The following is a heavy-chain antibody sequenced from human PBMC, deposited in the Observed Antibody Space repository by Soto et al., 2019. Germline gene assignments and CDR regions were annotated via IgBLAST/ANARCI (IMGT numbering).Heavy chain of an antibody. CDR1: GFTFRSYG. D-gene: IGHD6-13*01. J-gene: IGHJ5*02. V-gene: IGHV3-30*18. Sequence: PGGSLRLSCAASGFTFRSYGMHWVRQAPGKGLEWVAVSSYDGSSQHYADSVKGRFTISRDDSKNTLYLQMNSLRAEDTAVYYCAKDREQQLVRGWFDPWGQGTLVTVSS. CDR2: SSYDGSSQ. CDR3: AKDREQQLVRGWFDP.